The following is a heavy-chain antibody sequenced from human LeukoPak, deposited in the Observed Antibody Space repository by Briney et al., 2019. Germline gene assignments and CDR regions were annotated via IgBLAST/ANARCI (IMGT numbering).Heavy chain of an antibody. J-gene: IGHJ6*02. CDR1: GYTFTSYG. D-gene: IGHD3-16*01. CDR2: ISAYNGNT. CDR3: ARDPPRGKYYYGMDA. Sequence: AASVKVSCKASGYTFTSYGISWVRQAPGQGLEWMGWISAYNGNTNYAQKLQGRVTMTTDTSTSTAYMELRSLRSDDTAVYYCARDPPRGKYYYGMDAWGQGTTVTVSS. V-gene: IGHV1-18*01.